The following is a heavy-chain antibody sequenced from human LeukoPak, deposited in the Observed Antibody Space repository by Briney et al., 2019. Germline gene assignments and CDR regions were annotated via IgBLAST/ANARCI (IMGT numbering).Heavy chain of an antibody. V-gene: IGHV3-33*01. CDR1: GFTFSNYD. CDR2: IWYDGTNK. J-gene: IGHJ4*02. D-gene: IGHD1-26*01. CDR3: ARGVGGSYLFDY. Sequence: GGSLILSCAASGFTFSNYDMHWVRQAPGKGLEWVAVIWYDGTNKYYADSVKGRFTISRDNSKNTLYLQMNSLRAEDTAVYYCARGVGGSYLFDYWGQGTLVTVSS.